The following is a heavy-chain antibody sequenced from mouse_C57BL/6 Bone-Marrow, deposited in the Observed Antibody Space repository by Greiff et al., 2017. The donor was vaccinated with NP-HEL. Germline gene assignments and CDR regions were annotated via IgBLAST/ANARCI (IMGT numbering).Heavy chain of an antibody. CDR3: ARPSHDYGSSYGFAY. D-gene: IGHD1-1*01. CDR1: GYTFTSYW. CDR2: IDPSDSYT. J-gene: IGHJ3*01. V-gene: IGHV1-69*01. Sequence: QVQLQQPGAELVMPGASVKLSCKASGYTFTSYWMHWVKQRPGQGLEWIGEIDPSDSYTNYNQKFKGKSTLTVDKSSSTAYMQLSSLTSEDSAVYYCARPSHDYGSSYGFAYWGQGTLVTVSA.